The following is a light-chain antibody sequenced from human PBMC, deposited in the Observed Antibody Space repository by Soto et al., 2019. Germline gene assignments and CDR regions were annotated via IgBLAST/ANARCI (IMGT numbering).Light chain of an antibody. J-gene: IGKJ4*01. CDR3: QQYNNWPLT. CDR2: GAS. V-gene: IGKV3-15*01. Sequence: EIVMTQSPATLSVSPGERAALSCRASQSVNSNLAWYQQKPGQAPRLFIYGASTRAIGIPVRFSGSGSGIEFTLTITSLQSEDFAVYYCQQYNNWPLTFGGGTKVEIK. CDR1: QSVNSN.